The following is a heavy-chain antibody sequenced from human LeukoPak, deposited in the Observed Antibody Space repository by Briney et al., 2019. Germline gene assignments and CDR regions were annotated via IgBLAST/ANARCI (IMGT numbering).Heavy chain of an antibody. D-gene: IGHD5-24*01. V-gene: IGHV4-61*02. CDR2: IYTSGST. Sequence: SETLSLTCTVSGGSISSGSYYWSWIRQPDGKGLEWIGRIYTSGSTNYNPSLKSRVTISVDTSKNQFSLKLSSVTAADTAMYYCARVRRDASPGGYFDYWGQGTLVTVSS. J-gene: IGHJ4*02. CDR3: ARVRRDASPGGYFDY. CDR1: GGSISSGSYY.